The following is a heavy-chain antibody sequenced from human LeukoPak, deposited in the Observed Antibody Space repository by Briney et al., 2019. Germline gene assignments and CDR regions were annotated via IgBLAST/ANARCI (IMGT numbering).Heavy chain of an antibody. CDR1: GFTFSSYA. CDR2: ISYDGKIS. Sequence: PGGSLRLSCAASGFTFSSYAMHWVRQAPGKGLEWVAVISYDGKISYYADSVKGRFTISRDNSQNTVFLQMNSLRAEDTAVYYCARDAAAGAGVFDYWGQGTLVTVSS. V-gene: IGHV3-30*14. CDR3: ARDAAAGAGVFDY. D-gene: IGHD6-13*01. J-gene: IGHJ4*02.